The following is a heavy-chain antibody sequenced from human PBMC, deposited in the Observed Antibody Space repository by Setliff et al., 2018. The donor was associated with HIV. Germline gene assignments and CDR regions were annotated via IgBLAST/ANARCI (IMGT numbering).Heavy chain of an antibody. CDR1: GGTFSSYA. Sequence: ASVKVSCKASGGTFSSYAINWVRQAPGQGLEWMGWISAYNLNTNYAQKFQGRVTITTDESTSTAYMELSSLRSEDTAVYYCARDNGYCSGGSCYSSSFVGAFDIWGQGTMVTVSS. CDR3: ARDNGYCSGGSCYSSSFVGAFDI. V-gene: IGHV1-18*01. D-gene: IGHD2-15*01. J-gene: IGHJ3*02. CDR2: ISAYNLNT.